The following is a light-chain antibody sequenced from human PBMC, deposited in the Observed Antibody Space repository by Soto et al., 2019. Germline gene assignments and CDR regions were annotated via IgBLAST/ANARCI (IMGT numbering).Light chain of an antibody. CDR3: AAWDDSLNGWV. Sequence: QSVLTQPPSASGTPGQRVTISCSGSSSNIGSNTVKWYQQFPGTAPKLLIYSNNQRPSGVPDRFSGSKSGTSASLAISGLQSEDEADYYCAAWDDSLNGWVFGGGTKVTVL. CDR1: SSNIGSNT. J-gene: IGLJ3*02. V-gene: IGLV1-44*01. CDR2: SNN.